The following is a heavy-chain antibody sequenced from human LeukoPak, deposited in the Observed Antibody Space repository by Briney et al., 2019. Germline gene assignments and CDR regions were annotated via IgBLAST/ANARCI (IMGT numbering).Heavy chain of an antibody. CDR3: AKDTMAAAYYFDY. CDR2: IRYDGSNK. Sequence: PGGSLRLSCAASGFTFSSYGMHWVRQAPGKGLGWVAFIRYDGSNKYYADSVKGRFTISRDNSKNTLYLQMNSLRAEDTAVYYCAKDTMAAAYYFDYWGQGTLVTVSS. J-gene: IGHJ4*02. V-gene: IGHV3-30*02. D-gene: IGHD5-24*01. CDR1: GFTFSSYG.